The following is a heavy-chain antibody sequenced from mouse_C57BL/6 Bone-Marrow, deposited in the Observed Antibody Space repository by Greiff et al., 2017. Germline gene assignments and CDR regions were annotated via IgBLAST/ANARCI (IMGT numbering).Heavy chain of an antibody. V-gene: IGHV1-55*01. CDR2: IYPGSGST. CDR3: ARSFYGYADWFAY. Sequence: VQLQQPGAELVKPGASVKMSCKASGYTFTSYWITWVKQRPGQGLEWIGDIYPGSGSTNYNEKFKSKATLTVDTSSSTAYMQLSSLTSEDSAVYFCARSFYGYADWFAYWGQGTLVTVSA. J-gene: IGHJ3*01. CDR1: GYTFTSYW. D-gene: IGHD2-2*01.